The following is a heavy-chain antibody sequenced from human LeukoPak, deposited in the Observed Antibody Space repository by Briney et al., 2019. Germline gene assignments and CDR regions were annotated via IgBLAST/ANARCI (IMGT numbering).Heavy chain of an antibody. CDR1: GYTFINYY. CDR3: ARDESTSILWW. Sequence: ASVKVSCKASGYTFINYYMHWVRQAPGQGLEWMGIINPSGGSTSYAQKFQGRVTMTRDTSTSTVYMELSSMRSEDTAVYYCARDESTSILWWWGQGTLVTVSS. V-gene: IGHV1-46*01. D-gene: IGHD2-21*01. CDR2: INPSGGST. J-gene: IGHJ1*01.